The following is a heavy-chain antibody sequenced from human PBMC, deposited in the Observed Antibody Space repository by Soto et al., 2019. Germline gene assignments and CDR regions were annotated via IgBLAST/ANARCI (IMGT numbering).Heavy chain of an antibody. J-gene: IGHJ4*02. Sequence: GGSLRLSCAASGFTFSSYVMHWVRQAPGKGLEWVAVIWYDGSNKYYADSVKGRFTISRDNSKNTMYLQMNSLRAEDTAVYYCARAGGGSSFDYWGQGTLVTSPQ. CDR3: ARAGGGSSFDY. CDR2: IWYDGSNK. V-gene: IGHV3-33*01. CDR1: GFTFSSYV. D-gene: IGHD3-16*01.